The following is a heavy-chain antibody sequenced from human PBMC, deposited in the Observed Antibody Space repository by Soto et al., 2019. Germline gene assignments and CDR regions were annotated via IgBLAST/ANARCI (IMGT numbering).Heavy chain of an antibody. CDR3: ARRIAARWVNWFDP. CDR1: GFTFIDYY. D-gene: IGHD6-6*01. CDR2: ISSSSSYT. V-gene: IGHV3-11*06. Sequence: GGSLRLSCAASGFTFIDYYMSWIRQAPGKGLEWVSYISSSSSYTNYADSVKGRFTISRDNAKNSLYLKMNSLIAEDTAVYYCARRIAARWVNWFDPWGQGTRVTVSS. J-gene: IGHJ5*02.